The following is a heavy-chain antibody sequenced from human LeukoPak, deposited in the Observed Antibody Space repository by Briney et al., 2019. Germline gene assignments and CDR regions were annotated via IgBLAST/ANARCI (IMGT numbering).Heavy chain of an antibody. Sequence: SETLSLNCTVSGGSVSRNSDYWGWIRQPPGKGLEWIGSIYYGGSTYYNPSLKSRVTISVDTSKNQFSLMVSSVTVADTAVYYCARDVVADYGGNSDRDAFDIWGQGTMVTVSS. D-gene: IGHD4-23*01. CDR3: ARDVVADYGGNSDRDAFDI. CDR1: GGSVSRNSDY. J-gene: IGHJ3*02. CDR2: IYYGGST. V-gene: IGHV4-39*07.